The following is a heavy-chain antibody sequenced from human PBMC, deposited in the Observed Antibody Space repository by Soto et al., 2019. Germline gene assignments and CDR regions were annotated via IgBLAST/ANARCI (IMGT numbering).Heavy chain of an antibody. CDR2: IYSGGST. Sequence: EVQLVESGGGSVQPGGSLRLSCEASGFIVSSYYMGWVRQAPGKGLEWVSVIYSGGSTYYADSVKGRFTISRDNSKNTLFLQMNRLRVEDTAVYYCAREMVRGLGYYYGMDVWGQGTTVTVSS. D-gene: IGHD3-10*01. J-gene: IGHJ6*02. CDR3: AREMVRGLGYYYGMDV. V-gene: IGHV3-53*01. CDR1: GFIVSSYY.